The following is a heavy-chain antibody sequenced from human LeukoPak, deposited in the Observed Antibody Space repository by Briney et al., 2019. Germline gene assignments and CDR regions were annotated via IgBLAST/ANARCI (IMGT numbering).Heavy chain of an antibody. V-gene: IGHV1-69*06. Sequence: GASVKVSCKASGCTFSSYAISWVRQAPGQGLEWMGGIIPIFGTANYAQNSQGRVTMTLDTSTDTAYMELSSLRSEDTAVYYCASGHTTYFFQDWGQGTLVSVSS. J-gene: IGHJ4*02. CDR1: GCTFSSYA. D-gene: IGHD3-9*01. CDR3: ASGHTTYFFQD. CDR2: IIPIFGTA.